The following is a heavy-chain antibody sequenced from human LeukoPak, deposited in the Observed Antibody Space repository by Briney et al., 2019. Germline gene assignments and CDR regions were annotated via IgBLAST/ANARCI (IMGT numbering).Heavy chain of an antibody. CDR3: ARAVYYDVSTGYYAYYYFYMDV. Sequence: GASVMVSCKASGYTFTSYGISWVRQAPGQGLEWMGWISGYNGNTNYGQKFQGRLILTTDTSTSTAYMELRSLRSDDTAMYYCARAVYYDVSTGYYAYYYFYMDVWGKGTTVTVSS. D-gene: IGHD3-9*01. CDR2: ISGYNGNT. V-gene: IGHV1-18*01. CDR1: GYTFTSYG. J-gene: IGHJ6*03.